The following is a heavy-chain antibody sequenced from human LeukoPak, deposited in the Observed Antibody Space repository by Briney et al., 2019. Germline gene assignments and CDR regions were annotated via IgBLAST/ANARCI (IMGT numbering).Heavy chain of an antibody. D-gene: IGHD1-26*01. CDR2: ISSNGGST. Sequence: GGSLRLSCAASGFTFSSYAMHWVRQAPGKGLQYVSAISSNGGSTYYANSLKGRLTISRDNSKNTLYLQMGSLRAEDMAVYYCARRGSYYGDSTDYWGQGTLVTVSS. CDR3: ARRGSYYGDSTDY. CDR1: GFTFSSYA. V-gene: IGHV3-64*01. J-gene: IGHJ4*02.